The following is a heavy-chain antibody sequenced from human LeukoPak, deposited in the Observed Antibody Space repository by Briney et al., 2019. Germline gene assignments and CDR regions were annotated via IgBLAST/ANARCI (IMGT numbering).Heavy chain of an antibody. CDR3: AREADSSGWYPPDFDY. CDR2: IWYDGSNK. Sequence: PGRSLRLSCAASGFTFSSYGMHWVRQAPGKGLEWVAGIWYDGSNKYYADSVKGRFTISRDNSKNTLYLQMNSLRAEDTAVYYCAREADSSGWYPPDFDYWGQGTLVTVSS. J-gene: IGHJ4*02. V-gene: IGHV3-33*01. CDR1: GFTFSSYG. D-gene: IGHD6-19*01.